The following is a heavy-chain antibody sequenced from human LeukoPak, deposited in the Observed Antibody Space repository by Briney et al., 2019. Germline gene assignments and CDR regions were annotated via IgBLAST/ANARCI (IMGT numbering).Heavy chain of an antibody. D-gene: IGHD4-17*01. CDR2: IWNDGSNK. CDR1: GFTFSDYY. Sequence: PGGSLRLSCAASGFTFSDYYMSWIRQAPGKGLEWVAVIWNDGSNKYYADSVKGRFTISRDNSKNTLYLQMNSLRAEDTAVYYCAKDDDYGDYDYWGQGTLVTVSS. CDR3: AKDDDYGDYDY. V-gene: IGHV3-33*06. J-gene: IGHJ4*02.